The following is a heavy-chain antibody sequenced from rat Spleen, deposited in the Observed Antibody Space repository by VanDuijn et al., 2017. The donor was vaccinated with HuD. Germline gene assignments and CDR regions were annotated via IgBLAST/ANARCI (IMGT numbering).Heavy chain of an antibody. CDR1: GLTYSNYV. CDR2: ISTGGGDT. V-gene: IGHV5-25*01. Sequence: EVQLVESGGGLVRPGRSLKISCAASGLTYSNYVMAWVRQAPTKGLEWVATISTGGGDTYYRDSVKGRFTISRDNAKSTLYLQMDSLRSEDTATYYCARRYYDGSYYGYMDAWGQGASVTVSS. D-gene: IGHD1-12*02. J-gene: IGHJ4*01. CDR3: ARRYYDGSYYGYMDA.